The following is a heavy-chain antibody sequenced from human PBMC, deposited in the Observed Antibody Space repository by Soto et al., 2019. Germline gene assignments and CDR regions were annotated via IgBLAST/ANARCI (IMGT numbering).Heavy chain of an antibody. Sequence: PSATLSLTCTVFGGSVTGFYWRWLRQPPGKGLEWIGYIFHSGSSTYNPSLKSRVTISVDTSKSQISLRLAYVTAAVKGVYYCGRAPGIGAAKINYWREATLVTVP. CDR2: IFHSGSS. J-gene: IGHJ4*02. CDR3: GRAPGIGAAKINY. CDR1: GGSVTGFY. V-gene: IGHV4-59*02. D-gene: IGHD6-25*01.